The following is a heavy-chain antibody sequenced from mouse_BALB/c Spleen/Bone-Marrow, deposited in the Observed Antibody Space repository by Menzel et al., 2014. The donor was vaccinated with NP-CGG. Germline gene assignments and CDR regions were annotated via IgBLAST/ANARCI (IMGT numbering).Heavy chain of an antibody. D-gene: IGHD2-10*02. J-gene: IGHJ2*01. CDR3: ARGKYGYDY. CDR1: GFTFSSFG. CDR2: ISSGSSTI. V-gene: IGHV5-17*02. Sequence: EVMLVESGGGLVQPGGSRKLSCAASGFTFSSFGVHWVRRAPEKGLEWVAYISSGSSTIYYADTVKGRFTISRDNPKNALFLQMTSLRSEDTAMYYCARGKYGYDYWGQGTTLTVSS.